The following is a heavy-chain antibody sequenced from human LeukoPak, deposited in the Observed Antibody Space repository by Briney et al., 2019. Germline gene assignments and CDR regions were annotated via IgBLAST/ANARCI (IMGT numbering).Heavy chain of an antibody. V-gene: IGHV3-23*01. CDR1: GFTFSSYA. CDR3: ARDGTGKYSSFVS. J-gene: IGHJ4*02. D-gene: IGHD6-6*01. Sequence: PGGSLRLSCAASGFTFSSYAMIWVRQAPGKGLEWVSTISGSRGGTYYADSVKGRFTISRDNAKNSLYLQMNSLRAEDTAVYYCARDGTGKYSSFVSWGQGTLVTVSS. CDR2: ISGSRGGT.